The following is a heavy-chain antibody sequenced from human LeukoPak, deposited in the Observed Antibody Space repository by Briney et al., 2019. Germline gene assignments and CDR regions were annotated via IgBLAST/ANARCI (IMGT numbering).Heavy chain of an antibody. CDR3: ATSIAARRVWFDP. CDR1: GYTFTSYD. V-gene: IGHV1-8*01. CDR2: MNPNSGNT. Sequence: GASVKVSCKASGYTFTSYDINWVRQATGQGLEWMGWMNPNSGNTGYAQKFQGRVTMTRNTSISTAYMELSSLRSEDTAAYYCATSIAARRVWFDPWGQGTLVTVSS. D-gene: IGHD6-6*01. J-gene: IGHJ5*02.